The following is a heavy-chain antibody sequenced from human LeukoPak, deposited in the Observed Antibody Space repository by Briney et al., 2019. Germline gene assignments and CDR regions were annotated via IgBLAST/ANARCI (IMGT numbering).Heavy chain of an antibody. V-gene: IGHV4-59*01. J-gene: IGHJ4*02. CDR3: ARVASTGPFDY. Sequence: PSETLSLTCTVSGGSMSDYYWSWTRQPPGKGLEWIGCIHYSGSTDYNPSLKSRVTMSVDTSKNQFSLKLRSVTAADTAVYYCARVASTGPFDYWGQGTLVTVSS. CDR1: GGSMSDYY. D-gene: IGHD2-8*02. CDR2: IHYSGST.